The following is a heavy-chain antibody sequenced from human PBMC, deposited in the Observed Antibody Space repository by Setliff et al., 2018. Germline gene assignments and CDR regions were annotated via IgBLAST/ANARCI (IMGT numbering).Heavy chain of an antibody. J-gene: IGHJ5*02. CDR2: INHSGST. CDR1: GGSFSGYY. V-gene: IGHV4-34*01. D-gene: IGHD3-10*01. Sequence: SETLSLTCAVYGGSFSGYYWSWIRQPPGKGLEWIGEINHSGSTNYNPSLKSRVTISVDTSKNQFSLKLSSVTAADTAAYYCARGKGTWVLLRWFDPWGQGTLVTVSS. CDR3: ARGKGTWVLLRWFDP.